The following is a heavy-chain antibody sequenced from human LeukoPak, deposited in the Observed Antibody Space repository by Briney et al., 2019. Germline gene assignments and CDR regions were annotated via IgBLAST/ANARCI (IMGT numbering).Heavy chain of an antibody. V-gene: IGHV6-1*01. CDR1: GDSVSSNSAA. D-gene: IGHD3-16*02. CDR3: ARDEWYYDYVWGSYRFSYFDY. CDR2: KYYRSKWYN. J-gene: IGHJ4*02. Sequence: SQTLSLTCAISGDSVSSNSAAWNWIRQSPSRGLEWLGRKYYRSKWYNDYAVSVKSRITINPDTSKNQFSLQLNSVTPEDTAVYYCARDEWYYDYVWGSYRFSYFDYWGQGTLVTVSS.